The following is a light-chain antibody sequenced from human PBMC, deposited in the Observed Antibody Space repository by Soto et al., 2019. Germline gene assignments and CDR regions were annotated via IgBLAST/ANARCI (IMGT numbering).Light chain of an antibody. CDR1: ESLLHSNGYNY. Sequence: DIVMTQSPLSLPVTPGEPASISCRSSESLLHSNGYNYLDWYLQKPGQSPQLLIYLGSYRASGVPDRFSGSGSGADFTLTISRLEPEDFAVYYCQQYDNSITFGQGTRLEIK. V-gene: IGKV2-28*01. CDR3: QQYDNSIT. J-gene: IGKJ5*01. CDR2: LGS.